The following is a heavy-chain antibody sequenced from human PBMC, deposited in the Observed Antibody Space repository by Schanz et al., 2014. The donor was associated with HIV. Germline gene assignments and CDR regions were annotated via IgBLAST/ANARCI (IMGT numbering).Heavy chain of an antibody. V-gene: IGHV3-33*05. Sequence: QVQLVESGGGVVQPGRSLRLSCTASGFTFSTYGMHWVRQAPGKGLEWVAVISFDGGEKHYADSAKGRFTVSRDNSKNTLYLQMNSLRDEDTAIYFCARDSVDAVVTSTDYYNGIDVWGQGTTVTVSS. CDR2: ISFDGGEK. CDR1: GFTFSTYG. D-gene: IGHD2-21*02. CDR3: ARDSVDAVVTSTDYYNGIDV. J-gene: IGHJ6*02.